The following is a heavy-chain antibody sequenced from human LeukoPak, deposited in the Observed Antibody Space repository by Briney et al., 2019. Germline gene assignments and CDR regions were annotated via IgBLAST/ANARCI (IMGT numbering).Heavy chain of an antibody. Sequence: GGPLRLSCAASGFTLSDYYMIWIRQPPGKGLEWVSYISNSGSPKYYADSVKGRFTISRDNAKDSLYLQMNSLGVDDTAVYYCAREGVGAARRTGFEWGQGTLVTVSS. CDR2: ISNSGSPK. CDR3: AREGVGAARRTGFE. CDR1: GFTLSDYY. J-gene: IGHJ4*02. V-gene: IGHV3-11*01. D-gene: IGHD6-13*01.